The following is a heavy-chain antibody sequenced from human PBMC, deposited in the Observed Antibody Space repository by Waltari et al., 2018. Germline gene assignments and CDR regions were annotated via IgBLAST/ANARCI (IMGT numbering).Heavy chain of an antibody. J-gene: IGHJ4*02. Sequence: QVQLQESGPGLVKPSGTLSLTCTVSGDSISNNFFWRWARQSPGKGLEWFGQVHQSGRSNYNPSLESRVTVSMDTSKNQFSLKMTSVTAADTAIYYCASDRGRGLYLDSWGQGTLVTVSP. V-gene: IGHV4-4*02. CDR2: VHQSGRS. CDR3: ASDRGRGLYLDS. D-gene: IGHD2-15*01. CDR1: GDSISNNFF.